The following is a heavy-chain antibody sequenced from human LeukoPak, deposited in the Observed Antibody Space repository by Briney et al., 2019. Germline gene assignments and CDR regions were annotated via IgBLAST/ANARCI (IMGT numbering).Heavy chain of an antibody. V-gene: IGHV3-53*01. Sequence: PGGSLRLSCAASGFTVSSNSMSWVRQAPGKGLEWVSVIYSGGSTYYADSVKGRFTISRDNSKNTLYLQMNSLRAEDTAVYYCARGPYLSEFDYWGQRTLVTVSS. J-gene: IGHJ4*02. CDR3: ARGPYLSEFDY. CDR2: IYSGGST. CDR1: GFTVSSNS. D-gene: IGHD1-14*01.